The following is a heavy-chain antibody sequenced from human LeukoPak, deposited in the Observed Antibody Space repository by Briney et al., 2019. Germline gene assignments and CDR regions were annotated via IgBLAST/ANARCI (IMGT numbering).Heavy chain of an antibody. Sequence: SETLSLTCTVSGGSISSYYWSWIRQPPGKGLEWIGYIYYSGSTNYNPSLKSRVTISVDTSKNQFSLKLSSVTAADTAVYYCARLRPARAAFDIWGQGTTVTVSS. CDR3: ARLRPARAAFDI. V-gene: IGHV4-59*08. J-gene: IGHJ3*02. CDR1: GGSISSYY. CDR2: IYYSGST.